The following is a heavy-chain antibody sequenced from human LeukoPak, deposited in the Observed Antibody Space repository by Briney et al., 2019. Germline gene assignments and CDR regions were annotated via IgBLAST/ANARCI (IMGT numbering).Heavy chain of an antibody. D-gene: IGHD3-3*01. CDR3: ARVVSGVWSGYPIDY. CDR1: GFIFSSYE. J-gene: IGHJ4*02. CDR2: ISSSGRTM. V-gene: IGHV3-48*03. Sequence: PGGSLRLSCAASGFIFSSYEMSWVRQAPGEGLEWVSYISSSGRTMYYADSVKGRFTVSRDNAKNTLYLQMNSLRAEDTAVYYCARVVSGVWSGYPIDYWGQGTLVTVSS.